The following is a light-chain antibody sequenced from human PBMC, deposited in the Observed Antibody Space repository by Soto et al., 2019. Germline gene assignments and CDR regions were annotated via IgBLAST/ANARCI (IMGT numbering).Light chain of an antibody. V-gene: IGKV3-20*01. CDR1: QSVDSNY. CDR2: GAS. Sequence: ETVVTQSPGTLSLSPGERATLSCRASQSVDSNYLAWFQQKPGQPPRLLIYGASTRATGIPDRFSGSGSGADFTLTISRLEPEDFAVYYCQKYYSVPFTFGPGTKVEIK. CDR3: QKYYSVPFT. J-gene: IGKJ3*01.